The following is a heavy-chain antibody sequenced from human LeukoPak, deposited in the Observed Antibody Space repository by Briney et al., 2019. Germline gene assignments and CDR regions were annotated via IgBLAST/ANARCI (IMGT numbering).Heavy chain of an antibody. CDR2: IYISGST. V-gene: IGHV4-4*07. CDR3: ARRGASSTTYYYYYYMDV. CDR1: GASTTTYY. D-gene: IGHD2-2*01. Sequence: SETLSLTCTVSGASTTTYYWSWIRQPAGKGLEWIGRIYISGSTNLNPSLESRVTMSVDTSKNQFSLKLSSVTAADTAVYYCARRGASSTTYYYYYYMDVWGKGTTVTVSS. J-gene: IGHJ6*03.